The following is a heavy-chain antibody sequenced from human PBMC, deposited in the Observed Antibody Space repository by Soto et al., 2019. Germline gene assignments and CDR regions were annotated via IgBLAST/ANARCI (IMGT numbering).Heavy chain of an antibody. Sequence: PPETLSLTCTVSGGSISSYYWSWIRQPPGKGLEWIGYIYYSGSTNYNPSLKSRVTISVDTSKNQFSLKLSSVTAADTAVYYCARDMTTVTLSGRSGVFDLWGLGTLVTVSS. J-gene: IGHJ3*01. CDR1: GGSISSYY. CDR2: IYYSGST. CDR3: ARDMTTVTLSGRSGVFDL. V-gene: IGHV4-59*01. D-gene: IGHD4-17*01.